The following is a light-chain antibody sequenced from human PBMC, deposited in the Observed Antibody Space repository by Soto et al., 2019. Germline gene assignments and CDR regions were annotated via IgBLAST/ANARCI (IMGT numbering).Light chain of an antibody. J-gene: IGKJ3*01. CDR1: QSVGSN. CDR2: GAS. CDR3: QQYNDWVT. Sequence: ETVMTQSPDILSVSPGEGATLSCRASQSVGSNLAWYQQKPGQAPRLLIYGASTRATGIPVRCSGSGSGTEFTLTISSLQSEDFAVYYCQQYNDWVTFGQGTKVDIK. V-gene: IGKV3D-15*01.